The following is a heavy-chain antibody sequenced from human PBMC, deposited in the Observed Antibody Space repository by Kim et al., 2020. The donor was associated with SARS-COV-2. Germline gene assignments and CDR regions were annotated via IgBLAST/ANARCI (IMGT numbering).Heavy chain of an antibody. CDR2: ISSSSSYI. V-gene: IGHV3-21*01. J-gene: IGHJ4*02. CDR3: ASSRRCSTTTCPDY. D-gene: IGHD2-2*01. Sequence: GGSLRLSCAASGFTFSSYSMNWVRQAPGKGLEWVSSISSSSSYIYYADSVKGRFTISRDNAKNSLDLQMNSLSADDTAVYYCASSRRCSTTTCPDYWGQGTLVTVSS. CDR1: GFTFSSYS.